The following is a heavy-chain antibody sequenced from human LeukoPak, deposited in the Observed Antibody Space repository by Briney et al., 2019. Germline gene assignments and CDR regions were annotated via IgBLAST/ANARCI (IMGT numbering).Heavy chain of an antibody. J-gene: IGHJ4*02. CDR2: INYSGST. D-gene: IGHD3-10*01. V-gene: IGHV4-59*01. CDR3: AREPSGSGISAIDY. Sequence: PSETLSLTCTVSGGSISSSYWSWIRQPPGKGLEWIGFINYSGSTNYNPSLKSRVTISVDTSKNQFSLKLSSVTAADTAVYYCAREPSGSGISAIDYWGQGTLVTVSS. CDR1: GGSISSSY.